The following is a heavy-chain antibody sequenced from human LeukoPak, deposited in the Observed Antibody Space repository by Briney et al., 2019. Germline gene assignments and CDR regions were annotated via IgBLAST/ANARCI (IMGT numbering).Heavy chain of an antibody. V-gene: IGHV3-33*06. J-gene: IGHJ4*02. CDR2: LWYDGSNK. CDR1: GFTFSTHG. D-gene: IGHD3-3*01. Sequence: PGRSLRLSCAASGFTFSTHGMHWVRQAPGKGLEWVAILWYDGSNKYYADSVKGRFTISRDNSKRTLFLQMNSLRAEDTAFYYCAKAELGVDTFFDYWGQGTLVTVSS. CDR3: AKAELGVDTFFDY.